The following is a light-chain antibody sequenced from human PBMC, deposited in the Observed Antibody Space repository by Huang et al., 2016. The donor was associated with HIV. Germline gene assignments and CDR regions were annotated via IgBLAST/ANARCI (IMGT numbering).Light chain of an antibody. CDR1: QSVSASN. CDR2: GAS. CDR3: QHYGTLFT. Sequence: EIILTQSPATLSLTPGERATLSCRASQSVSASNLAWYQQKLGQAPRLLIYGASTRATGIADRFSASGSGTDFTLTISRLEPEDFAVYYCQHYGTLFTFGQGTEVEIK. V-gene: IGKV3-20*01. J-gene: IGKJ2*01.